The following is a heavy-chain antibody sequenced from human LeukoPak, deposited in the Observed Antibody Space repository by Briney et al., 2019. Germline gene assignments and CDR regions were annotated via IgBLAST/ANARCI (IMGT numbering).Heavy chain of an antibody. D-gene: IGHD2-2*01. J-gene: IGHJ5*01. CDR1: GFTFSTYA. Sequence: PGGSLRLSCAASGFTFSTYAVNWVRQAPGNGLEWVSAISSSGGTTYYADSVKGRFSISRDNSKNTLYLRMNSLRAEDTAVYYCAKEPREYCSSTSCPNWFDSWGQGTLVTVSS. V-gene: IGHV3-23*01. CDR3: AKEPREYCSSTSCPNWFDS. CDR2: ISSSGGTT.